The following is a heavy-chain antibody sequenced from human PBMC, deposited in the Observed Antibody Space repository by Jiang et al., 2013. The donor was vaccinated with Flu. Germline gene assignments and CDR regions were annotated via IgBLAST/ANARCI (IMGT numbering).Heavy chain of an antibody. D-gene: IGHD4-11*01. V-gene: IGHV4-34*01. CDR3: ARGNAVFDP. Sequence: VTISVDTSKNQFSLKLSSVTAADTAVYYCARGNAVFDPWGQGTLVTVSS. J-gene: IGHJ5*02.